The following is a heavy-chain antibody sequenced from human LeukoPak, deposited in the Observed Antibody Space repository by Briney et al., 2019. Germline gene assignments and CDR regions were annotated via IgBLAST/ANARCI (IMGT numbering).Heavy chain of an antibody. Sequence: ASVKDSCKASGYTFTGYYMHWVRQAPGQGLEWVGWINPESGGTNYAQKFQGRVTMTRDTSISTVYMELSRLRSDDTAVYYCARDIDFWSGYLGYWGQGTLVIVSS. CDR1: GYTFTGYY. J-gene: IGHJ4*02. CDR3: ARDIDFWSGYLGY. V-gene: IGHV1-2*02. D-gene: IGHD3-3*01. CDR2: INPESGGT.